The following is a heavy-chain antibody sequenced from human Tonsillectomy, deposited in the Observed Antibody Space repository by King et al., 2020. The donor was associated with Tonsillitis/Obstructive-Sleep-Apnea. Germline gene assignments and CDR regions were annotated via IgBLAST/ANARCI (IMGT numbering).Heavy chain of an antibody. D-gene: IGHD2-2*01. CDR1: GGSFSGYY. J-gene: IGHJ6*03. CDR2: INHSGST. V-gene: IGHV4-34*01. CDR3: ARGTIVVVPAAKVGYYMVV. Sequence: VQLQQWGAGLLKPSETLSLTCAVYGGSFSGYYWSWIRQPPGKGREWIGEINHSGSTNYNPSLKSRVTISVDTSKNQFSLKLSSVTAADTAVYYCARGTIVVVPAAKVGYYMVVWCKGATVTVSS.